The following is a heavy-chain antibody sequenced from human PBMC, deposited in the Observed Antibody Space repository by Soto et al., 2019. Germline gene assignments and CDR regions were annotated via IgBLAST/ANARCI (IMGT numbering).Heavy chain of an antibody. CDR3: AKEAPSFIAARAFDY. J-gene: IGHJ4*02. CDR1: GFTFRSYA. D-gene: IGHD6-6*01. CDR2: ISGSGGST. Sequence: LSLTCAASGFTFRSYAMSWVRQAPGKGLEWVSAISGSGGSTYYADSVKGRFTISRDNSKNTLYLQMNSLRAEDTAVYYCAKEAPSFIAARAFDYWGQGTLVTVSS. V-gene: IGHV3-23*01.